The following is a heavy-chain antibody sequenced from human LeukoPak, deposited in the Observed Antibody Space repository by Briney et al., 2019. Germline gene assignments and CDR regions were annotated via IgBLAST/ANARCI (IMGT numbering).Heavy chain of an antibody. CDR2: IYTSGST. CDR3: ARASYGKYFFDY. J-gene: IGHJ4*02. Sequence: PSETLSLTCTVSGGSISSYYWSWIRQPAGKGLEWIGRIYTSGSTNYNPSLKSRGTISVDMSNNQFSLRLSSVTAADTAVYYCARASYGKYFFDYWGQGTLVTVSS. D-gene: IGHD3-16*01. V-gene: IGHV4-4*07. CDR1: GGSISSYY.